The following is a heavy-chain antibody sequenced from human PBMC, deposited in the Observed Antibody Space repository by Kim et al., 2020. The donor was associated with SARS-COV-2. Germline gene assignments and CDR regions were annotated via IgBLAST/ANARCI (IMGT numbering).Heavy chain of an antibody. D-gene: IGHD3-10*01. CDR1: GFTFSSYG. J-gene: IGHJ5*02. V-gene: IGHV3-30*18. CDR2: ISYDGSNK. Sequence: GGSLRLSCAASGFTFSSYGMHWVRQAPGKGLEWVAVISYDGSNKYYADSVKGRFIISRDNSKNTLYLQMNSLRAEDTAVYYCAKDMGVLLWFGEYFVHWGQGTLVTVSS. CDR3: AKDMGVLLWFGEYFVH.